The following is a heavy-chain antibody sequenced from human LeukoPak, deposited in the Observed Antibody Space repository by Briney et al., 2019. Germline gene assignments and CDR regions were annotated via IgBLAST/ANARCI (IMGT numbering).Heavy chain of an antibody. CDR1: GFTFSSYA. V-gene: IGHV3-64D*06. CDR2: ISSNGGST. CDR3: ARAPSSSGWYFDY. J-gene: IGHJ4*02. Sequence: GGSLRLSCSASGFTFSSYAMHWVRQAPGKGLEYVSAISSNGGSTYYADSVKGRFTISRDNSKNTLYLQMSSLRAEDTAVYYCARAPSSSGWYFDYWGQGTLVTVSS. D-gene: IGHD6-19*01.